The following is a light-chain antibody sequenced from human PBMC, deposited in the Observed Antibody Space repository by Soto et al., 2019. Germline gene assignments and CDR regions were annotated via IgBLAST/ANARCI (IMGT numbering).Light chain of an antibody. V-gene: IGKV3-20*01. CDR2: GAS. CDR3: QHYDNSPPRFT. Sequence: EIVLTQSPGTLSLSPGERATLSCRASQSVSTTYLAWYQQKPGQAPRLLIYGASSRATGVPDRFSGSGPGTDFPLTISRLEPEDFAVYYCQHYDNSPPRFTFGPGTRVDIK. J-gene: IGKJ3*01. CDR1: QSVSTTY.